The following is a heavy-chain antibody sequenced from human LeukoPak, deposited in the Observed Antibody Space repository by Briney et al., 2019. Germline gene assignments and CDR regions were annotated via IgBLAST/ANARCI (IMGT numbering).Heavy chain of an antibody. CDR3: ARDRDSSGGVFDY. J-gene: IGHJ4*02. V-gene: IGHV1-69*04. Sequence: SVKVSRKASGGTFSSYAISWVRQAPGQGLEWMGRINPIFGIANYAQKFQGRVTITADKSTSTAYMELSSLRSEDTAVYYCARDRDSSGGVFDYWGQGTLVTVSS. D-gene: IGHD3-22*01. CDR2: INPIFGIA. CDR1: GGTFSSYA.